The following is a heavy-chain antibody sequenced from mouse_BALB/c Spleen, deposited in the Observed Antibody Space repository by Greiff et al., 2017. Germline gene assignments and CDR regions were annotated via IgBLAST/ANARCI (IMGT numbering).Heavy chain of an antibody. CDR3: ARDDGYDADY. J-gene: IGHJ2*01. Sequence: VKLQESGPGLVAPSQSLSITCTVSGFSLTSYGVHWVRQPPGKGLEWLGVIWAGGSTNYNSALMSRLSISKDNSKSQVFLKMNSLQTDDTAMYYCARDDGYDADYWGQGTTLTVSS. CDR2: IWAGGST. V-gene: IGHV2-9*02. CDR1: GFSLTSYG. D-gene: IGHD2-2*01.